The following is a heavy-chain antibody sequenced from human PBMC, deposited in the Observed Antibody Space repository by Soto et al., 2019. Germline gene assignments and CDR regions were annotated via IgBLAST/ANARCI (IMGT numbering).Heavy chain of an antibody. J-gene: IGHJ6*02. V-gene: IGHV3-21*01. Sequence: GGSLRLSCEAAGFSFSTYSMHWVRQAPGKGLEWVSSIGRRSDIYYADSVKGRFTISRDNAKNSVSLQMNSLRDEDTAVYYCAREETAWPLAYGLDVWGQGTTVTVSS. CDR2: IGRRSDI. CDR3: AREETAWPLAYGLDV. CDR1: GFSFSTYS. D-gene: IGHD2-21*02.